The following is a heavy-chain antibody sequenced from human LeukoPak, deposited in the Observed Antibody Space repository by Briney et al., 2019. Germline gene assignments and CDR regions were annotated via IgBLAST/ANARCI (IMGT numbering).Heavy chain of an antibody. V-gene: IGHV4-59*12. Sequence: SETLSLTCAVSAGSISGYYWSWVRHSSDKGLEWNGYIYYSGSTTYHPSLQSRVTISVDTSKNQFSLKITSLTASDTAVYYCARVAIPYDISPYFDGYMDVCGKGTTVTVSS. J-gene: IGHJ6*03. D-gene: IGHD3-22*01. CDR2: IYYSGST. CDR1: AGSISGYY. CDR3: ARVAIPYDISPYFDGYMDV.